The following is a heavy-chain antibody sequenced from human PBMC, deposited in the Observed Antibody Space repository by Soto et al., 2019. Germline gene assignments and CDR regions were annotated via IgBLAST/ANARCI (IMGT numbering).Heavy chain of an antibody. J-gene: IGHJ6*02. CDR3: ARGRTSSPYFYVMDV. CDR1: GYTFSSYG. Sequence: QVQLVQSGTEVKKPGASVKVSCKASGYTFSSYGISWVRQAPGQGLAWMGWISGYNGNTNYAQKLQDRVTITTDTSTTPAYMELRTLISDDTAVYYCARGRTSSPYFYVMDVWGQGTTVTVSS. V-gene: IGHV1-18*01. D-gene: IGHD6-13*01. CDR2: ISGYNGNT.